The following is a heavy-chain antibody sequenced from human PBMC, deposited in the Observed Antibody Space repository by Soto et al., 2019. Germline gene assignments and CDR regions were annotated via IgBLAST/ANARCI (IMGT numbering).Heavy chain of an antibody. V-gene: IGHV3-48*03. D-gene: IGHD1-26*01. CDR3: ARAAWSDEGWDH. CDR1: GFSFEEYE. Sequence: YLRLSCAASGFSFEEYEMNWVRQAPGQGLEWVSYIIQYGKITYYADSVKGRFTVSRDDAKNSLFLQMDSLRAEDTALYYCARAAWSDEGWDHWGQGILVTVSS. CDR2: IIQYGKIT. J-gene: IGHJ4*02.